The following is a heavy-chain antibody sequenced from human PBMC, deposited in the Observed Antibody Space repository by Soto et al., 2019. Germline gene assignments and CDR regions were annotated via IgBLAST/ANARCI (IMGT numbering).Heavy chain of an antibody. CDR2: IKPSGGSV. J-gene: IGHJ6*02. CDR1: GYIFSSYY. Sequence: GASVKVSCKASGYIFSSYYMHWLRQAPGQGREWLGVIKPSGGSVTYAQKFQGRVTMTRDTSTNTVYMELSSLSSEDAAVYYCARGTVNYYSGMDVWGQGTTVTVSS. CDR3: ARGTVNYYSGMDV. D-gene: IGHD3-10*01. V-gene: IGHV1-46*01.